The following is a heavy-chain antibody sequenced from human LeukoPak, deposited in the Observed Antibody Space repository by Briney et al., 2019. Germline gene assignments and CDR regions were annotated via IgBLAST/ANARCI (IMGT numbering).Heavy chain of an antibody. CDR1: GGSISSSNYY. J-gene: IGHJ6*03. CDR2: THYSGST. CDR3: ARVRCSGGSCPYYYYYYYMDV. Sequence: SETLSLTCTVSGGSISSSNYYWGWIRQPPGKGLEWIGSTHYSGSTYYNPSLQSRVTISIDTSENQFSLKPRFVTAADTAVYYCARVRCSGGSCPYYYYYYYMDVWGKGTTVTVSS. V-gene: IGHV4-39*07. D-gene: IGHD2-15*01.